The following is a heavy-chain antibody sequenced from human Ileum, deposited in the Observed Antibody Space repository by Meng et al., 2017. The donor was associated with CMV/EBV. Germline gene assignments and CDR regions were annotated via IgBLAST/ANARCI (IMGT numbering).Heavy chain of an antibody. Sequence: VQLQQLGAGVLEPSETLSRTHTVSADSFTGYHWTWFRQPPGKGPEWIGEINSRGSIHYHPSLESRVTISLEMSTNQLSLKLNAVTAADTAVYYCVRGNWVSDFWGQGTLVTVSS. CDR1: ADSFTGYH. CDR2: INSRGSI. J-gene: IGHJ4*02. CDR3: VRGNWVSDF. D-gene: IGHD7-27*01. V-gene: IGHV4-34*01.